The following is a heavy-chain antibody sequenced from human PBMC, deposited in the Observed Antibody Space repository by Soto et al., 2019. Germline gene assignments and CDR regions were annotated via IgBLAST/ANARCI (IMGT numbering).Heavy chain of an antibody. CDR1: GGSISSGGYY. D-gene: IGHD3-10*01. V-gene: IGHV4-31*03. CDR3: ARGIWFGELLYFGYFDY. J-gene: IGHJ4*02. Sequence: QVQLQESGPGLVKPSQTLSLTCTVSGGSISSGGYYWSWIRQHPGKGLEWIGYIYYSGSTYYNPSLKSRVTISVDTSKNQFSLKLSSVTAADTAVYYCARGIWFGELLYFGYFDYWGQGTLVTVSS. CDR2: IYYSGST.